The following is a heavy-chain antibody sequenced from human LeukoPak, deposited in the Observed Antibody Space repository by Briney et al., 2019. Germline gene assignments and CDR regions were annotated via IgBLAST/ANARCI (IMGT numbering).Heavy chain of an antibody. D-gene: IGHD5-24*01. CDR2: ISSSGGTI. CDR1: GFTFSDYH. V-gene: IGHV3-11*01. CDR3: ARDARDGYGVNPFDY. J-gene: IGHJ4*02. Sequence: GGSLRLSCAASGFTFSDYHMSWIRQAPGKGLEWVSYISSSGGTISYADSVKGRFTISRDNAKNSLYLQMNSLGAEDTAVYYCARDARDGYGVNPFDYWGQGTLVTVPS.